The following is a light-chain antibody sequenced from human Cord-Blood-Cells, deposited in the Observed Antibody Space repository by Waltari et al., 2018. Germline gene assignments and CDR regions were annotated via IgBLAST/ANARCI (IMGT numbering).Light chain of an antibody. CDR1: VLAKKY. J-gene: IGLJ3*02. CDR2: KDS. Sequence: SYELTPPSSASVSPGQTARITCSGDVLAKKYARWFQQKPGQAPVLVIYKDSERPSGIPERFSGSSSGTTVTLTISGAQVEDEADYYCYSAADNNLVFGGGTKLTVL. V-gene: IGLV3-27*01. CDR3: YSAADNNLV.